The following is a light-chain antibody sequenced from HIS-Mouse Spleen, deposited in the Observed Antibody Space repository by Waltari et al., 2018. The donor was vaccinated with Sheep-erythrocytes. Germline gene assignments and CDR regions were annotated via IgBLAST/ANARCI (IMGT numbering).Light chain of an antibody. Sequence: QSALTQPRSVSGSPGQSVTISCTGTSSDVGGYNYVSWYQQHPGKAPQLMIYDVSKRPSWVPDRFSGSQSGNTASLTISGLQAEDEADYYCCSYAGSYNHVFATGTKVTVL. V-gene: IGLV2-11*01. CDR3: CSYAGSYNHV. CDR2: DVS. J-gene: IGLJ1*01. CDR1: SSDVGGYNY.